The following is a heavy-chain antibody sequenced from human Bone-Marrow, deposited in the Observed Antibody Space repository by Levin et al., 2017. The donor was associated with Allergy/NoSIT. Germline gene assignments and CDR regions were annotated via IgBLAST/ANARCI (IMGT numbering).Heavy chain of an antibody. D-gene: IGHD2-21*01. CDR3: ARIRIGSSKWYVDL. CDR2: INGDGSST. J-gene: IGHJ2*01. CDR1: GFTLSSYW. Sequence: PGGSLRLSCAASGFTLSSYWVHWVRQVPGKGLVWVSRINGDGSSTNYVDSVKGRFAISRDNAKNTVYLQMNSLRADDTAVYYCARIRIGSSKWYVDLWGRGTLVTVSS. V-gene: IGHV3-74*01.